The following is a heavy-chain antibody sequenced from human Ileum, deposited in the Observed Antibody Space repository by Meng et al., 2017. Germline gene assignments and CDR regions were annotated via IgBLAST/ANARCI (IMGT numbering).Heavy chain of an antibody. Sequence: SETLSLTCAVHGGSFSGYYCGWIRQSPGKGLEWIGDIDHSGSSNYNPSLKSRVTISVDTSKNQFSLDLNSVTAADTAVYYCARGGGPRAYYFDYWGQGTLVTVDS. CDR2: IDHSGSS. J-gene: IGHJ4*02. D-gene: IGHD3-10*01. CDR1: GGSFSGYY. CDR3: ARGGGPRAYYFDY. V-gene: IGHV4-34*01.